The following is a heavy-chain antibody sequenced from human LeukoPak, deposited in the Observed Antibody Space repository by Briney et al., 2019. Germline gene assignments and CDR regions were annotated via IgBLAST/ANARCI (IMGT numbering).Heavy chain of an antibody. CDR1: GGSISSGSYY. V-gene: IGHV4-61*02. CDR2: IYTSGST. Sequence: SETLSLTCTVSGGSISSGSYYWSWIRQPAGKGLEWIGRIYTSGSTNYNPSLKSRVTISEDTSKNQFSLKLSSVTAADTAVYYCARPTTIDAFDIWGQGTMVTVSS. CDR3: ARPTTIDAFDI. J-gene: IGHJ3*02. D-gene: IGHD3-9*01.